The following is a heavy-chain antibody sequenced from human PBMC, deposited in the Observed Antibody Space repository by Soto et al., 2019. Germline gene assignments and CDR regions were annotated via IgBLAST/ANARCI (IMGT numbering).Heavy chain of an antibody. CDR3: ARELTVGTYFPHDAFDI. V-gene: IGHV3-7*03. Sequence: GGSLRLSCAASGFTFSSYWMSWVRRAPGKGLEWVAKIKQDGSEKYYVDSVKGRFTVSRDNAKNSLSLQMNSLRAEDTAVYYCARELTVGTYFPHDAFDIWGQGTMVTV. J-gene: IGHJ3*02. D-gene: IGHD1-26*01. CDR2: IKQDGSEK. CDR1: GFTFSSYW.